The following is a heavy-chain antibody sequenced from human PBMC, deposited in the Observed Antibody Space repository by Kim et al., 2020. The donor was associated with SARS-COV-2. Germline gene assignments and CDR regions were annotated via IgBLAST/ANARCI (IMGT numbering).Heavy chain of an antibody. CDR1: GFTFSSYA. Sequence: GGSLRLSCSASGFTFSSYAMHWVRQAPGKGLEYVSAISSNGGSTYYADSVKGRFTISRDNSKNTLYLQMSSLRAEDTAVYYCVKDHGPPEYDFWSGPLRGHYYYDMDVWGQGTTVTVSS. D-gene: IGHD3-3*01. CDR2: ISSNGGST. V-gene: IGHV3-64D*09. J-gene: IGHJ6*02. CDR3: VKDHGPPEYDFWSGPLRGHYYYDMDV.